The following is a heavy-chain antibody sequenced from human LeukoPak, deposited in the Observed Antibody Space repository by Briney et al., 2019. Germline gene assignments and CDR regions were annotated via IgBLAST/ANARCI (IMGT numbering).Heavy chain of an antibody. CDR1: GFTFSSYA. J-gene: IGHJ4*02. CDR3: AKAGRDYYDSSGYYQLPYYFDY. D-gene: IGHD3-22*01. Sequence: GGSLRLSCAATGFTFSSYAMSWVRQAPGKGLEWVSAISGSGGSTYYPDSVKGRFTISRDNSKNTLYLQMNSLRAEDTAVYYCAKAGRDYYDSSGYYQLPYYFDYWGQGTLVTVSS. CDR2: ISGSGGST. V-gene: IGHV3-23*01.